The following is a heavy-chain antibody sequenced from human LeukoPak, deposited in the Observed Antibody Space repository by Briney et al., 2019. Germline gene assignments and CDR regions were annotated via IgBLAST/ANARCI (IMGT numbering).Heavy chain of an antibody. V-gene: IGHV3-30*18. CDR2: ISYDGSNK. J-gene: IGHJ6*03. CDR1: GFTFSSYG. Sequence: GGSLRLPCAASGFTFSSYGMHWVRQAPGKGLEWVAVISYDGSNKYYADSVKGRFTISRDNSKNTLYLQMNSLRGEDTAVYYCAKAYTIFGVVIFQYHYMDVWGKGTTVTVSS. CDR3: AKAYTIFGVVIFQYHYMDV. D-gene: IGHD3-3*01.